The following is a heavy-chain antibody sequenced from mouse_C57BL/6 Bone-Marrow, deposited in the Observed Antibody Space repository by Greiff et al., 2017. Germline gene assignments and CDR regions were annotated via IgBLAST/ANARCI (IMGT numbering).Heavy chain of an antibody. J-gene: IGHJ4*01. CDR3: ARPYGSMYAMDY. D-gene: IGHD1-1*01. CDR2: ISSGSSTI. V-gene: IGHV5-17*01. CDR1: GFTFSDYG. Sequence: EVMLVESGGGLVKPGGSLKLSCAASGFTFSDYGMHWVRQAPEKGLEWVAYISSGSSTIYYADTVKGRFTISRDNAKNTLFLQMTSLRSEDTAMYYCARPYGSMYAMDYWGQGTSVTVSS.